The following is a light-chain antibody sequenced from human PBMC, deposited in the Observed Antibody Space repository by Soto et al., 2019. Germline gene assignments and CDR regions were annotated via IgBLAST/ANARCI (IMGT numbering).Light chain of an antibody. V-gene: IGKV3-11*01. CDR3: QQRSNWPPSIT. CDR2: GAS. J-gene: IGKJ5*01. Sequence: EIVLTQSPATLSVSLGDSATLSCRASQSVSLSLAWFQMRPGQPPRLLIYGASTRATDIPARFSGSGSGTDFTLTISSLEPEDFAVYYCQQRSNWPPSITFGQGTRLEI. CDR1: QSVSLS.